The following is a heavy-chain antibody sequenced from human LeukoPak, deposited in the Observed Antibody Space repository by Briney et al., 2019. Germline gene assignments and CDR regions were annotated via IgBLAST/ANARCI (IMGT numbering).Heavy chain of an antibody. D-gene: IGHD4-17*01. Sequence: GGSLRLSCAASGFTFSDYSMNWVRQAPGRGLEWVSFISSSGTYIYHADSMKGRFTISRDNAKNSLFLQMNSLRAEDTAVYYCAREDTTEDAFDIWGQGTMVTVSS. CDR2: ISSSGTYI. CDR3: AREDTTEDAFDI. CDR1: GFTFSDYS. V-gene: IGHV3-21*01. J-gene: IGHJ3*02.